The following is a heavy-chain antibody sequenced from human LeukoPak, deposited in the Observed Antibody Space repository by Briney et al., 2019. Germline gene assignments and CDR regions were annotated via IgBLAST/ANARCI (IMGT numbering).Heavy chain of an antibody. CDR2: TYYSPRWYN. J-gene: IGHJ4*02. V-gene: IGHV6-1*01. CDR1: GDSVSSNSAV. CDR3: TRGGAAAGFDF. D-gene: IGHD6-13*01. Sequence: PSQTLSLTCAISGDSVSSNSAVWNWIRQSPSRGLEWLGRTYYSPRWYNDYAVSVKSRISVNPDTSNNQFSLQLNSVTPEDTAVYYCTRGGAAAGFDFWGQGTLVTASS.